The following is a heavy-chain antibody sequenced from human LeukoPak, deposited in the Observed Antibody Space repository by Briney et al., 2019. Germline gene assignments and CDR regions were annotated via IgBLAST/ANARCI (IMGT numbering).Heavy chain of an antibody. CDR1: GGSISSYY. D-gene: IGHD4-11*01. CDR2: IYYSGST. Sequence: SETLSLTCTVSGGSISSYYWSWIRQPPGKGLEWIGYIYYSGSTNYNPSLKSRVTISVDTSKNQFSLKLSSVTAADTAVYYCARVGATVTYYYYYMDVWGKGTTVTVSS. V-gene: IGHV4-59*12. J-gene: IGHJ6*03. CDR3: ARVGATVTYYYYYMDV.